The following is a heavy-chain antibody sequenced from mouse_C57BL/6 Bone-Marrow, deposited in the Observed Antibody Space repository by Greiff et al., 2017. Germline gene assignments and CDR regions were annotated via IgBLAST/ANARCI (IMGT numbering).Heavy chain of an antibody. D-gene: IGHD1-1*01. J-gene: IGHJ2*01. Sequence: VQVVESGAELVKPGASVKLSCKASGYTFTEYTIHWVKQRSGQGLEWIGWFYPGSGSIKYNEKFKDKATLTADKSSSTVYMALSRLTSEDSAVYFGAKHCITTVVAPFDYWGQGTTLTVSS. CDR2: FYPGSGSI. V-gene: IGHV1-62-2*01. CDR3: AKHCITTVVAPFDY. CDR1: GYTFTEYT.